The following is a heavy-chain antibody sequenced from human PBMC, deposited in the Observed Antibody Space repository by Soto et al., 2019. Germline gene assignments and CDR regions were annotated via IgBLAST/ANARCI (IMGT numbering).Heavy chain of an antibody. D-gene: IGHD4-17*01. CDR3: ARVGYGDLAQ. CDR2: VTLSGDYT. CDR1: RFSFTSYA. V-gene: IGHV3-23*01. Sequence: EVNLLESGGGLLQPGGSLRLSCVASRFSFTSYAMAWVRQAPGMGLEWVCTVTLSGDYTYYADPVKGRFTISRDNSKNTVYLQLSSLRADDTAVYYCARVGYGDLAQWGQGTWVTVSS. J-gene: IGHJ4*02.